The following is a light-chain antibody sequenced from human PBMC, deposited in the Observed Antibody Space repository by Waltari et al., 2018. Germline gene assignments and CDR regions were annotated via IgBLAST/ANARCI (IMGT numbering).Light chain of an antibody. Sequence: QSVLTQPPSVSGAPGQRVTISCTGSSSNIVTGYAVHLYQQLPGTAPKLLIYGNSNRPSGVPDRFSGSKSGTSASLAITGLQAEDEADYYCQSYDSSLSGSVFGGGTKLTVL. CDR3: QSYDSSLSGSV. CDR2: GNS. J-gene: IGLJ2*01. CDR1: SSNIVTGYA. V-gene: IGLV1-40*01.